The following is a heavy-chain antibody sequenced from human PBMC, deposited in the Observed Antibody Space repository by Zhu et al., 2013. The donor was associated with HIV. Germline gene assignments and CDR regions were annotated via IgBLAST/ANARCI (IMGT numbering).Heavy chain of an antibody. D-gene: IGHD4-17*01. CDR3: ARDQVDGDYEGPVRLSRGRLGYYGMDV. Sequence: QVQLVQSGAEVKKPGSSVKVSCKASGGTFSSYAISWVRQAPGQGLEWMGGIIPIFGTANYAQKFQGRVTITADKSTSTAYMELSSLRSEDTAVYYCARDQVDGDYEGPVRLSRGRLGYYGMDVWAKGP. V-gene: IGHV1-69*06. J-gene: IGHJ6*02. CDR2: IIPIFGTA. CDR1: GGTFSSYA.